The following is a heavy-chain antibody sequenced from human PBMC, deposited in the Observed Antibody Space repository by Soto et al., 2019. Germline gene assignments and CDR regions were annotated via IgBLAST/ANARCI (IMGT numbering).Heavy chain of an antibody. Sequence: ESGGGVVQPGRSLRLSCAASGFTFSSYGMHWVRQAPGKGLEWVAVISYDGSNKYYADSVKGRFTISRDNSKNTLYLQMNSLRAEDTAVYYCAKGGFHCSSTSCYYYYYYMDVWGKGTTVTVSS. CDR3: AKGGFHCSSTSCYYYYYYMDV. J-gene: IGHJ6*03. D-gene: IGHD2-2*01. CDR1: GFTFSSYG. CDR2: ISYDGSNK. V-gene: IGHV3-30*18.